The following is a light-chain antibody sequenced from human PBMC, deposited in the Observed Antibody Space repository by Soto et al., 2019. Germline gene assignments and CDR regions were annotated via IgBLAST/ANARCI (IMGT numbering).Light chain of an antibody. J-gene: IGKJ5*01. CDR2: AAS. V-gene: IGKV1-39*01. CDR3: QQSYSTPPIT. Sequence: DIQMTQSPSSLSASVGDRVTITCRAGQSISSYLNWYQQKPGKAPKLLIYAASSLQSGVPSRFSGSGSGTYFTLTISSLQPEDFATYYCQQSYSTPPITFGQGTRLEIK. CDR1: QSISSY.